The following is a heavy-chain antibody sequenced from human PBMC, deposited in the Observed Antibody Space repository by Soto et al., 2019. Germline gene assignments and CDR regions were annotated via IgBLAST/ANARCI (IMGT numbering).Heavy chain of an antibody. Sequence: QVQLQESGPGLVKPSETLSLTCTVSGGSISSYYWSWIRQPPGKGLEWIGYIYYSGSTNYNPSLTSRVATSVDTSKNQFSLKLSSVTAADTAVYYCARWGGGIDYWGQGTLVTVSS. CDR3: ARWGGGIDY. CDR2: IYYSGST. J-gene: IGHJ4*02. V-gene: IGHV4-59*01. D-gene: IGHD3-16*01. CDR1: GGSISSYY.